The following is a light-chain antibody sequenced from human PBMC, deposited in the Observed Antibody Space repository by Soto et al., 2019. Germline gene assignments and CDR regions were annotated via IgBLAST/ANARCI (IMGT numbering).Light chain of an antibody. Sequence: EIVMTQSPATLSVSPGERATLSCRASQSVSSNLAWYQQKPGQAPRLLIYGASTRATGIPVRFSGSGSGTEFTLTISSLQSEDFAVYYCQQYNNWPPLNFGGGTKVEIK. J-gene: IGKJ4*01. CDR2: GAS. V-gene: IGKV3-15*01. CDR3: QQYNNWPPLN. CDR1: QSVSSN.